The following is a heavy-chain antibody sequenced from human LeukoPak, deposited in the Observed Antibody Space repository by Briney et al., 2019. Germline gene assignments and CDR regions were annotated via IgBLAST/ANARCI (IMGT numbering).Heavy chain of an antibody. CDR3: ARSGQTAAAGLYYYYYMDV. CDR1: GGSISSYY. Sequence: SETLSLTCTVSGGSISSYYWSWIRQPPGKGLEWIGYIYYSGSTNYNPSLKSRVTISVDTSKNQFSLKLSSVTAADTAVYYCARSGQTAAAGLYYYYYMDVWGKGTTVTVPS. CDR2: IYYSGST. V-gene: IGHV4-59*01. D-gene: IGHD6-13*01. J-gene: IGHJ6*03.